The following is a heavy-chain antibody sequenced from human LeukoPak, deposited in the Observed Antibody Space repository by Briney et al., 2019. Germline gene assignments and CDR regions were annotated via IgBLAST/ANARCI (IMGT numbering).Heavy chain of an antibody. V-gene: IGHV3-7*01. J-gene: IGHJ4*02. CDR1: GFTFSSYA. D-gene: IGHD6-19*01. CDR2: IKQDGSET. Sequence: PGGSLRLSCAASGFTFSSYAMSWVRQAPGKGLEWVANIKQDGSETQYVDSVKGRFAISRDNAKNSLYLQMSSLRVEDTAVYYCARLYSTGCYGGPDYWGQGTLVAVSS. CDR3: ARLYSTGCYGGPDY.